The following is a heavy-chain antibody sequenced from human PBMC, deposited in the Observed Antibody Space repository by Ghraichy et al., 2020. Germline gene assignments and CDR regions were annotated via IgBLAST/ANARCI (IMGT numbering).Heavy chain of an antibody. D-gene: IGHD1-26*01. V-gene: IGHV3-48*02. CDR3: VRVGYSGSPLG. CDR2: ISSSSTSI. CDR1: GFTFDRYS. Sequence: GALRLSCSASGFTFDRYSMNWVRQAPGKGLEWVSYISSSSTSIKYADSVKGRFTISRDNAKNSLWLQMHSLRDDDTAMYYCVRVGYSGSPLGWGQGTLVTVSS. J-gene: IGHJ4*02.